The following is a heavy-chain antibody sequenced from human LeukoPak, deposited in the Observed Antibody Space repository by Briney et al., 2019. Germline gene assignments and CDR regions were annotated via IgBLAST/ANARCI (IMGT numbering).Heavy chain of an antibody. CDR2: INGDNGNT. J-gene: IGHJ5*02. V-gene: IGHV1-3*01. CDR3: ARAPYDILTGYSLNWFDP. Sequence: ASVKVSCKASGYTFTTYAMHWVRQAPGQRLEWMGWINGDNGNTKYSQKFQGRVTITRDTSAYTAYMELRSLSSADTAVYFCARAPYDILTGYSLNWFDPWGQGTLVIVSS. CDR1: GYTFTTYA. D-gene: IGHD3-9*01.